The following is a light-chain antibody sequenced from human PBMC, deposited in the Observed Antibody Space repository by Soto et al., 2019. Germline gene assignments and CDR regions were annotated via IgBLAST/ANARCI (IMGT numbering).Light chain of an antibody. V-gene: IGKV3-15*01. Sequence: EIVMTQSPATLSVSPGERATLSCRASQSFSSNLAWYQQKPGRAPRLLIYAASTRATGFPARFSGSGSGTDFPLTISSLQSEDFAVYYCQQYNNWPWTFGQGTKVEIK. CDR2: AAS. CDR1: QSFSSN. J-gene: IGKJ1*01. CDR3: QQYNNWPWT.